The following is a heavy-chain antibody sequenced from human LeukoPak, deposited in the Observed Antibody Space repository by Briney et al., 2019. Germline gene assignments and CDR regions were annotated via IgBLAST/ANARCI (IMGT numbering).Heavy chain of an antibody. CDR2: IDYSGSA. CDR3: ARDRSSSGMDV. J-gene: IGHJ6*02. CDR1: GGPISSGGYY. V-gene: IGHV4-31*03. Sequence: PSETLSLTCTVSGGPISSGGYYWSWLRQHPGKGLEWIGYIDYSGSAYYNPSLKSRVTISIDTSKNQFSLRLSSVTAADTAVYYCARDRSSSGMDVWGQGTTVTVSS. D-gene: IGHD6-6*01.